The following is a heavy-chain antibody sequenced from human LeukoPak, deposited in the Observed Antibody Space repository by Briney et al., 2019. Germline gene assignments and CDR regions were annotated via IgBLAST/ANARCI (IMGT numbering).Heavy chain of an antibody. V-gene: IGHV3-9*01. CDR2: ISWNSGSI. J-gene: IGHJ6*02. CDR3: AKDIQWLSPNYYYYGMDV. Sequence: PGRSLRLSCAASGFTFSNYAMHWVRQAPGKGLEWVSGISWNSGSIGYADSVKGRFTISRDSAKNSLYLQMNSLRAEDTALYYCAKDIQWLSPNYYYYGMDVWGQGTTVTVSS. D-gene: IGHD6-19*01. CDR1: GFTFSNYA.